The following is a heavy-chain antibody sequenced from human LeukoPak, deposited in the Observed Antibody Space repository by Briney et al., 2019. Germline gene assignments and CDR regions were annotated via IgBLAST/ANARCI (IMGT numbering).Heavy chain of an antibody. CDR1: GFTFSSYS. CDR3: ARDRCRYCSSTSCYIGLDY. CDR2: ISSSSSYI. D-gene: IGHD2-2*02. J-gene: IGHJ4*02. Sequence: GGSLRLSCAASGFTFSSYSMNWVRQAPGKGLEWVSSISSSSSYIYYADSVKGRFTISRDNAKNSLYLQMNSLRAEDTAVYYCARDRCRYCSSTSCYIGLDYWGQGTLVNVSS. V-gene: IGHV3-21*01.